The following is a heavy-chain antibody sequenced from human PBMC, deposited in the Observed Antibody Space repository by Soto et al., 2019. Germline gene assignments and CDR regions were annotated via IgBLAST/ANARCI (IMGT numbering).Heavy chain of an antibody. Sequence: GASVKVSCKASGYTFTSYGISWVRQAPGQGLEWMGWISAYNGNTNYAQKLQGRVTMTTDTSTSTAYMELRSLRSDDTAVYYCARDLDRGPGYYYDSSGYYSSPEYFQHWGQGTLVTVS. J-gene: IGHJ1*01. V-gene: IGHV1-18*01. CDR1: GYTFTSYG. CDR2: ISAYNGNT. CDR3: ARDLDRGPGYYYDSSGYYSSPEYFQH. D-gene: IGHD3-22*01.